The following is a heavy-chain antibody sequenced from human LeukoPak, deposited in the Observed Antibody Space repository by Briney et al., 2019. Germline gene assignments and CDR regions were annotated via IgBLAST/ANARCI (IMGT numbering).Heavy chain of an antibody. D-gene: IGHD6-19*01. CDR3: AKDRHPKPVAGTHDAFDI. CDR2: ISGSGGTI. J-gene: IGHJ3*02. V-gene: IGHV3-11*04. CDR1: GFTFSDYY. Sequence: GGSLRLSCAASGFTFSDYYMSWIRQAPGKGLEWASYISGSGGTIYYADSVKGRFTISRDNSKNTLYLQMNSLRAEDTAVYYCAKDRHPKPVAGTHDAFDIWGQGTMVTVSS.